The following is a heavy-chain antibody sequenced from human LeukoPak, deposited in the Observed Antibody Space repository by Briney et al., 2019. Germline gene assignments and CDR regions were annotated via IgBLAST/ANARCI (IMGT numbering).Heavy chain of an antibody. V-gene: IGHV3-49*04. CDR1: GFTFGDYA. CDR3: TRENDFWRGNDY. CDR2: IRSKAYGGTT. J-gene: IGHJ4*02. Sequence: GGSLRLSCTASGFTFGDYAMSWVRQAPGKGLEWVGFIRSKAYGGTTEYAASVKGRFTISRDDSKSIAYLQMNSLKTEDTAVYYCTRENDFWRGNDYWGQGTLVTVSS. D-gene: IGHD3-3*01.